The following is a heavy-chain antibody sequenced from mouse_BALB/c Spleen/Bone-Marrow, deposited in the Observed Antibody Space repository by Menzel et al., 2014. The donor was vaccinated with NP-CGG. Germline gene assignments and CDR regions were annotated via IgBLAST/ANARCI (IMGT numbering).Heavy chain of an antibody. J-gene: IGHJ2*01. CDR2: IRLKSNNYAT. V-gene: IGHV6-6*02. CDR3: TRSLRLFDY. CDR1: GFTFSNYW. D-gene: IGHD1-1*01. Sequence: EVKVVESGGGLVQPGGSMKLSCVASGFTFSNYWMNWVRQSPEKGLGWVAEIRLKSNNYATHYAESVKGRFTISRDDSKSSVYLQMNNLRPEDTGIYYCTRSLRLFDYWGQGTTLTVSS.